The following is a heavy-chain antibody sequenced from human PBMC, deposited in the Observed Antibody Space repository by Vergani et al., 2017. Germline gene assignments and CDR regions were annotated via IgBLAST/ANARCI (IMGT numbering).Heavy chain of an antibody. CDR3: ARDSWTSELRGVYWFDT. V-gene: IGHV3-11*01. CDR1: GFSFSDYY. D-gene: IGHD3-10*01. J-gene: IGHJ5*02. Sequence: VQLVESGGGLVKPGGSLRLSCAISGFSFSDYYMTWIRQSPGKGLEWVSHISASGTTIYYADSVKGRFTISRDSATKSLSLQMNSLRPEDTAVYYCARDSWTSELRGVYWFDTWGQGTLVSVSS. CDR2: ISASGTTI.